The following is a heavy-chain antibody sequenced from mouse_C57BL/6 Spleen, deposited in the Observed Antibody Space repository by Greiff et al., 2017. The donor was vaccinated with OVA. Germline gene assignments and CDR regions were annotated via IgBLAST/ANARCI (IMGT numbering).Heavy chain of an antibody. CDR3: ARTDYDWYFDV. D-gene: IGHD2-4*01. J-gene: IGHJ1*03. CDR1: GYAFSSSW. Sequence: QVQLQQSGPELVKPGASVKISCKASGYAFSSSWMNWVKQRPGKGLEWIGRIYPGDGDTNYNGKFKGKATLTADKSSSTAYMQLSSLTSEDSAVYCCARTDYDWYFDVWGTGTTVTVSA. V-gene: IGHV1-82*01. CDR2: IYPGDGDT.